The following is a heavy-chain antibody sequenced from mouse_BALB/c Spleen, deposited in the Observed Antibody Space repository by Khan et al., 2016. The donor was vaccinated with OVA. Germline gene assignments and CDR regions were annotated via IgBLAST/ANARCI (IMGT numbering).Heavy chain of an antibody. D-gene: IGHD1-1*01. Sequence: QLQQSGAELAKPGASVKMSCKASGYTFTSYWMHWVKQRPGQGLEWIGYINPSTDYTEYNQKFKDKATLTADKSSSTAYMQLTSLTSEDSAVYYCTNHGSSSAWFTYWGQGTLVTVSA. CDR3: TNHGSSSAWFTY. CDR1: GYTFTSYW. CDR2: INPSTDYT. J-gene: IGHJ3*01. V-gene: IGHV1-7*01.